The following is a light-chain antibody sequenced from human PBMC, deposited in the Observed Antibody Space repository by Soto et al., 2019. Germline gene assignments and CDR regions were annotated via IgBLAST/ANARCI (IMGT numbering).Light chain of an antibody. CDR2: DAS. V-gene: IGKV1-5*01. J-gene: IGKJ1*01. CDR1: QSISSW. Sequence: DIQMTQSPSTLSASLGDRVTITCRASQSISSWLAWYQQKPGKAPKLLIYDASSLESGVPPRFSGSGSGTEFTLTISSLQTDDFASYYCQQYDSYSWTFGQGTKVDIK. CDR3: QQYDSYSWT.